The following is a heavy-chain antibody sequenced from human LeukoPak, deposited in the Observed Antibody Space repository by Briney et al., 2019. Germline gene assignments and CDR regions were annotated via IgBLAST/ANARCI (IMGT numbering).Heavy chain of an antibody. CDR2: ISSSSSYI. Sequence: GGSLRLSCAASGFTFSSYSMNWVRQAPGEGREGVSSISSSSSYIYYADSVKGRFTISRDNAKNSLYLQMNSLRAEDTAVYYCARDRRRSSSWFGTQEGGMDVWGQGTTVTVSS. CDR3: ARDRRRSSSWFGTQEGGMDV. CDR1: GFTFSSYS. D-gene: IGHD6-13*01. V-gene: IGHV3-21*01. J-gene: IGHJ6*02.